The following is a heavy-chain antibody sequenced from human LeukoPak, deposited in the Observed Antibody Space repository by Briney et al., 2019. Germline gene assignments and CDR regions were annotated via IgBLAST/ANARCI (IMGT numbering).Heavy chain of an antibody. CDR1: GGSFSGYY. CDR3: AKVLLWFGELSHCDY. V-gene: IGHV4-34*09. D-gene: IGHD3-10*01. J-gene: IGHJ4*02. Sequence: PSETLSLTCAVYGGSFSGYYWSWIRQHPGKGLEWIGYIHDSGSTYYNPSLKSRVTISVDTSKNQFSLKLSSVTAADTAVYYCAKVLLWFGELSHCDYWGQGTLVTVSS. CDR2: IHDSGST.